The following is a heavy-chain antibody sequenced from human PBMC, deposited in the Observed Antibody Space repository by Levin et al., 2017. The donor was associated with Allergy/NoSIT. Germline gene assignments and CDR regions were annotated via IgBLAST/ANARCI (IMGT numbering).Heavy chain of an antibody. J-gene: IGHJ4*02. CDR1: GYTFTGYY. CDR2: INPNSGGT. D-gene: IGHD5-12*01. CDR3: ARIGARPTISDY. Sequence: ASVKVSCKASGYTFTGYYMHWVRQAPGQGLEWMGWINPNSGGTNCAQKFQGRVTMTRDTSISTAYMELSRLRSDDTAVYYCARIGARPTISDYWGQGTLVTVSS. V-gene: IGHV1-2*02.